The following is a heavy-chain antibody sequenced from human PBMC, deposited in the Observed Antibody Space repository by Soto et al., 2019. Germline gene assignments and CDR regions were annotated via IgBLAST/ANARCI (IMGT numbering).Heavy chain of an antibody. CDR1: GYSFASYW. Sequence: GESLKISCQGSGYSFASYWIGWVRQMPGKDLEWMGIIYPGDSDTRYSPSFQGQVTISADKSLRTAYLQWTSLKASDTALYYCARQIYDSDTGPNLQYYFDSPAQGTPVPGSS. CDR3: ARQIYDSDTGPNLQYYFDS. D-gene: IGHD3-22*01. V-gene: IGHV5-51*01. J-gene: IGHJ4*02. CDR2: IYPGDSDT.